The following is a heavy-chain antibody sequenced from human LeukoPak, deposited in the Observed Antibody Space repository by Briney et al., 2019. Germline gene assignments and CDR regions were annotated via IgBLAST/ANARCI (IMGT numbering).Heavy chain of an antibody. Sequence: GGSLRLSCAASGFTFSSYWMSWVRQAPGKGLEWVANIKQDGSEKYYVDSVKGRFTISRDNAKNSLYLQMNSLRAEDTAVYYCARDTGYSSGWYIYYFDYWGQGTLVTVSS. CDR2: IKQDGSEK. CDR1: GFTFSSYW. CDR3: ARDTGYSSGWYIYYFDY. D-gene: IGHD6-19*01. J-gene: IGHJ4*02. V-gene: IGHV3-7*01.